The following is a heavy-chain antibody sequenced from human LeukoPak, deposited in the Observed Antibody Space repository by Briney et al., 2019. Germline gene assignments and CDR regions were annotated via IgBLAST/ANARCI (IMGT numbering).Heavy chain of an antibody. J-gene: IGHJ4*02. CDR1: GFTFSSYG. CDR2: MSYDGSNK. Sequence: GGSLRLSCAASGFTFSSYGMHWVRQAPGKGLEWVAVMSYDGSNKYYADSVKGRFTISRDNSKNTLYLQMNSLRAEDTAVYYCAKARLDYADYWGQGTLVTVSS. CDR3: AKARLDYADY. V-gene: IGHV3-30*18. D-gene: IGHD4-17*01.